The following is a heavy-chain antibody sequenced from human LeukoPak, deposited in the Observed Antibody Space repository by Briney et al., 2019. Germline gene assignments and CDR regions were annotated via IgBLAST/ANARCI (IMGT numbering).Heavy chain of an antibody. CDR1: GFTFSSYG. D-gene: IGHD2-2*01. Sequence: PGGSLRLSRAASGFTFSSYGMHWVRQAPGKGLEWVAVISYDGSNKYYADSVKGRFTISRDNSKNTLYLQMNSLRAEDTAVYYCAKDNAGVSTPFDYWGQGTLVTVSS. CDR2: ISYDGSNK. CDR3: AKDNAGVSTPFDY. V-gene: IGHV3-30*18. J-gene: IGHJ4*02.